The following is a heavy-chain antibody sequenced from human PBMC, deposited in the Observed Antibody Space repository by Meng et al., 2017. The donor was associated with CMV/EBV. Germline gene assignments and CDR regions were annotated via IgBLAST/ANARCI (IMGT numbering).Heavy chain of an antibody. Sequence: GSLRLSCTVSGGSISSYYWSWIRQPPGKGLEWIGYIYYSGSTNYNPSLKSRVTISVDTSKNQFSLKLSSVTAADTAMYYCARDHGNSWFDPWGQGTLVTVSS. CDR1: GGSISSYY. CDR3: ARDHGNSWFDP. CDR2: IYYSGST. D-gene: IGHD1-26*01. J-gene: IGHJ5*02. V-gene: IGHV4-59*01.